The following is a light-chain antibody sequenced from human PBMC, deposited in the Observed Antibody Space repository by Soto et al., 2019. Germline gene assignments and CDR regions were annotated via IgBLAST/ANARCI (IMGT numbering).Light chain of an antibody. CDR3: QSYDSTLSARDV. V-gene: IGLV1-40*01. Sequence: QSVLTQPPSVSGAPGHRVTISCTGSSSNIGAGYDVHWYQQRPGTAPKLLIFGNINRPSGVPDRFSGSKSGTSASLAITGLQAEDEGDYYCQSYDSTLSARDVFGTGTKVTV. J-gene: IGLJ1*01. CDR1: SSNIGAGYD. CDR2: GNI.